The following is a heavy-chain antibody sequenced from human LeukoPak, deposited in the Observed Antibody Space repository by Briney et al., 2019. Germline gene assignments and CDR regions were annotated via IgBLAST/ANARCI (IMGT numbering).Heavy chain of an antibody. CDR1: GFTFSSYA. Sequence: GGSLRLSCAASGFTFSSYALSWVRQAPGKGLEWVSGITDSGTGTYYADSVKGRFTISRDNSKNTVYLQMSSLRAEDTAVFYCAGHHPRNTVDFWGQGTLVTVSS. V-gene: IGHV3-23*01. CDR3: AGHHPRNTVDF. D-gene: IGHD2/OR15-2a*01. J-gene: IGHJ4*02. CDR2: ITDSGTGT.